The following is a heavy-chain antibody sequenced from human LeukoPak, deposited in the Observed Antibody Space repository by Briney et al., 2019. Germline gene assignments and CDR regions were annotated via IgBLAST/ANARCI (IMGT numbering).Heavy chain of an antibody. CDR3: ARNNRIAAARVFFDY. D-gene: IGHD6-13*01. CDR2: IYHNGST. CDR1: GDSINSGGYY. Sequence: SETLSLTCTVSGDSINSGGYYWSWIRQPPGKGLEWIGYIYHNGSTYYTPSLKSRVTMSVDRSKNQFSLRLSSVTAADTAVYYCARNNRIAAARVFFDYWGQGTLVTVSS. J-gene: IGHJ4*02. V-gene: IGHV4-30-2*01.